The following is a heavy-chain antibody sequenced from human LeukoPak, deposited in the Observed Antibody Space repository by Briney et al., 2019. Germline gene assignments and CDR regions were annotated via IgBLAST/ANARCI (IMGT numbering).Heavy chain of an antibody. CDR1: GGSISSSSYY. D-gene: IGHD2-2*01. J-gene: IGHJ4*02. V-gene: IGHV4-39*07. CDR2: IYYSGST. CDR3: ARDFDIVVVPAAIRFDY. Sequence: PSETLSLTCTVSGGSISSSSYYWGWIRQPPGKGLEWIGSIYYSGSTYYNPSLKSRVTISVDTSKNQFSLKLSSVTAADTAVYYCARDFDIVVVPAAIRFDYWGQGTLVTVSS.